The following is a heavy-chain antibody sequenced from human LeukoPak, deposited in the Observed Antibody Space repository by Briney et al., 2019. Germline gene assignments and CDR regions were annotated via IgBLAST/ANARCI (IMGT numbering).Heavy chain of an antibody. CDR2: ISYSGST. V-gene: IGHV4-61*08. D-gene: IGHD2-21*01. CDR1: GGSVSSGGYY. Sequence: SETLSLTCTVSGGSVSSGGYYWSWIRQPPGKGLEYIGYISYSGSTKYNPSLKSRVTISVDTSKNQFSLKLRSVTAVDTAVYYCAKGGKGFPLGLRFDSWGQGTLVSVSS. J-gene: IGHJ4*02. CDR3: AKGGKGFPLGLRFDS.